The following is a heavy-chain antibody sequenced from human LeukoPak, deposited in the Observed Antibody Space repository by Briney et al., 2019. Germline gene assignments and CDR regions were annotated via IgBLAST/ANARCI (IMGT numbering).Heavy chain of an antibody. J-gene: IGHJ4*02. CDR3: AKVPSSASGWYSFDY. V-gene: IGHV3-43*02. CDR2: ISGDGGST. D-gene: IGHD6-19*01. Sequence: GGSLRLSCAASGFTFDDYAMHWVRQTPGKGLEWVSLISGDGGSTYFADSVKGRFTVSRDNSKNSLYLQMNSLRPEDTALYYCAKVPSSASGWYSFDYWGQVTLVTVSS. CDR1: GFTFDDYA.